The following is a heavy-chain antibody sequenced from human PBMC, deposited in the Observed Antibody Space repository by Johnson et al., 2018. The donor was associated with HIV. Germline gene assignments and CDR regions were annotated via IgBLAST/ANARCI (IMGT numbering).Heavy chain of an antibody. CDR1: GFTFSNAW. CDR3: TTDPESTYCGGDCFPDAFDI. Sequence: VQLVESGGGLVKPGGSLRLSCAASGFTFSNAWMSWVRQAPGKGLEWVGRIKSKTDGGTTDYAAPVKGRFTISRDDSKNTLYLQMNSLKPEDTAWYYCTTDPESTYCGGDCFPDAFDIWGQGTMVTVSS. CDR2: IKSKTDGGTT. D-gene: IGHD2-21*02. V-gene: IGHV3-15*01. J-gene: IGHJ3*02.